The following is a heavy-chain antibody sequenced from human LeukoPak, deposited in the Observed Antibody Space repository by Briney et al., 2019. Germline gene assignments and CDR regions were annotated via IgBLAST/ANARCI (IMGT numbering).Heavy chain of an antibody. V-gene: IGHV5-51*01. CDR2: IYPGDSGP. J-gene: IGHJ3*01. CDR1: GCRFTSYC. Sequence: GESLQISFKVSGCRFTSYCIGWVRPMPGKGLGWMGIIYPGDSGPTYSPSFQGQVTISVDNSINTAYLQWSSLQASDTAMYYCGMSGDRVPLQDDVFDVWGQGTMVTVST. D-gene: IGHD1-26*01. CDR3: GMSGDRVPLQDDVFDV.